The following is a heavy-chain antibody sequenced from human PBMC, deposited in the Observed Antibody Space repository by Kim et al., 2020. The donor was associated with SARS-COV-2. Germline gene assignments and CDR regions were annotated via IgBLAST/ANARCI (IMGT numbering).Heavy chain of an antibody. J-gene: IGHJ3*01. CDR2: INPKSDRT. V-gene: IGHV1-2*02. Sequence: ASVKVSCKADGDIFTGYYIHCMLQAPGQGLEWMGCINPKSDRTDDAQKFQGRVTMTSDTSITTTYIDLTRLRSDDTALYYCARDRSAGGAEIDGFDLWGQGTMVTVSP. D-gene: IGHD6-25*01. CDR3: ARDRSAGGAEIDGFDL. CDR1: GDIFTGYY.